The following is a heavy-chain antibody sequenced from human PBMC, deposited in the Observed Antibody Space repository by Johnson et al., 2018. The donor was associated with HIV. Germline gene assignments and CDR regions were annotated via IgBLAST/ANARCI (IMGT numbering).Heavy chain of an antibody. J-gene: IGHJ3*02. V-gene: IGHV3-66*01. Sequence: EVQVVESGGGLVQPGGSLRLSCVASGFTVSGNYMSWVRQAPGKGLEWVSVMYSGGSTYYADSVKGRFTISRDNSKNTLYLQMKSLRAEDTAVYYCARGHRGRGVTHAFDIWGQGTMVTVSS. CDR3: ARGHRGRGVTHAFDI. D-gene: IGHD3-10*01. CDR1: GFTVSGNY. CDR2: MYSGGST.